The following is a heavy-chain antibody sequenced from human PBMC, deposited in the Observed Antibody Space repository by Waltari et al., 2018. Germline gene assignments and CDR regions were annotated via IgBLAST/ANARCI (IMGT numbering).Heavy chain of an antibody. V-gene: IGHV1-69*13. D-gene: IGHD1-26*01. CDR2: IIPIFGTS. J-gene: IGHJ4*02. CDR3: ARDRGGSTSPFDY. CDR1: GGTFSSYA. Sequence: QVQLVQSGAEVKRPGSSVKVSCKATGGTFSSYAISWVRQTPGQGLEWMGMIIPIFGTSNYAQKFQGIVTITADKSTSPAYRELSSLRSEDTALYYGARDRGGSTSPFDYWGQGTLVTVSS.